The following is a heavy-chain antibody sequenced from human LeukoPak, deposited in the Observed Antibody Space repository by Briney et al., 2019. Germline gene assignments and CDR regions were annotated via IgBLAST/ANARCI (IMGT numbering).Heavy chain of an antibody. CDR3: ARLPYGDYVDY. J-gene: IGHJ4*02. V-gene: IGHV4-59*01. CDR2: IYYSGST. Sequence: SETLSLTCTVSGGSISSYYWSWIRQPPGKGLEWIGYIYYSGSTSYNPSLKSRVTISVDTSKNQFSLKLSSVTAADTAVYYCARLPYGDYVDYWGQGTLVTVSS. CDR1: GGSISSYY. D-gene: IGHD4-17*01.